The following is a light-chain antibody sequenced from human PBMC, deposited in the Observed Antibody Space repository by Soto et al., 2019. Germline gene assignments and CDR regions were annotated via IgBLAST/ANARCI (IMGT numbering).Light chain of an antibody. V-gene: IGKV1-5*01. CDR3: QHYNSYPWT. CDR1: QSISTW. J-gene: IGKJ1*01. Sequence: DIEMTQSPSCVSSSVGDIVTIPCRASQSISTWLAWYQQKPGKAPKLLIYDASTLESGVPSRFSGSGSGTEFTLTISSLQPDDFATYYCQHYNSYPWTFGQGTKVDIK. CDR2: DAS.